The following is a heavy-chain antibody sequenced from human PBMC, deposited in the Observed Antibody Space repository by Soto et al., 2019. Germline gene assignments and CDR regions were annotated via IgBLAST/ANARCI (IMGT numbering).Heavy chain of an antibody. D-gene: IGHD2-2*01. CDR3: VRDRCSSTSCYPDAFL. J-gene: IGHJ4*02. Sequence: PSQTLSLTCAISGDSVSSNSAAWNWFRQSPSRGLEWLGRTYYRSRWYSDYALSVKSRMRINPDTSKNQFYLQLDSVTPDDTAVYYCVRDRCSSTSCYPDAFLWGQRTLVTVSS. V-gene: IGHV6-1*01. CDR2: TYYRSRWYS. CDR1: GDSVSSNSAA.